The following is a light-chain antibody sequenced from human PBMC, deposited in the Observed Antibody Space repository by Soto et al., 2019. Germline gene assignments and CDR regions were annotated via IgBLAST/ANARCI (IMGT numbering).Light chain of an antibody. Sequence: EIVLTQSPGTLSLSPGERATLSCRASQSVSRSFLAWYQLKPGQAPRLLIYGASSRDTAIPDRFSGSGSGTDFTLTISRLEPEESALYFCQQYDTSPRTFGQGTKLEI. CDR1: QSVSRSF. CDR3: QQYDTSPRT. CDR2: GAS. V-gene: IGKV3-20*01. J-gene: IGKJ2*01.